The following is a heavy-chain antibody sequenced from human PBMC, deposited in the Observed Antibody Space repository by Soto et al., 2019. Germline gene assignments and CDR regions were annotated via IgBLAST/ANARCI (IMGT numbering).Heavy chain of an antibody. CDR3: ARHDGTYYDILVWFDP. J-gene: IGHJ5*02. Sequence: PSQTLCLTCSVAGVSISSISDYWGWIRQPPGKGLEWIGSIYYSGSTYYNPSLKSRVTISVDTSKNQFSLKLSSVTAADTAVYYCARHDGTYYDILVWFDPWGQGTLVTVSS. V-gene: IGHV4-39*01. CDR1: GVSISSISDY. CDR2: IYYSGST. D-gene: IGHD3-9*01.